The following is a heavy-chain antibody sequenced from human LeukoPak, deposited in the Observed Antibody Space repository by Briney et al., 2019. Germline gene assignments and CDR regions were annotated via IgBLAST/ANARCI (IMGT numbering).Heavy chain of an antibody. V-gene: IGHV3-23*01. CDR2: ISGSGGST. CDR1: GFTFSSYA. Sequence: HPGGSLRLSCAASGFTFSSYAMSWVRQAPGKGLEWVSAISGSGGSTYYADSVKGRFTISRDNSKNKLYLQVNSLRAEDTAVYYCAKDRALTMVRGVIKNWFDPWGQGTLVTVSS. CDR3: AKDRALTMVRGVIKNWFDP. J-gene: IGHJ5*02. D-gene: IGHD3-10*01.